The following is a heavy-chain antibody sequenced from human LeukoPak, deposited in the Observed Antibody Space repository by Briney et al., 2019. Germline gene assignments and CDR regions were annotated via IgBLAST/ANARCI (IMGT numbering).Heavy chain of an antibody. CDR1: GGSISSSSYY. V-gene: IGHV4-39*01. CDR3: ASGVDYVWGSYRPENAFDI. CDR2: IYYSGST. D-gene: IGHD3-16*02. Sequence: SETLSLTCTVSGGSISSSSYYWGWIRQPPGKGLEWIGSIYYSGSTYYNPSLKSRVTISVDTSKNQFSLKLSSVTAADTAVYYCASGVDYVWGSYRPENAFDIWGQGTMVTVSS. J-gene: IGHJ3*02.